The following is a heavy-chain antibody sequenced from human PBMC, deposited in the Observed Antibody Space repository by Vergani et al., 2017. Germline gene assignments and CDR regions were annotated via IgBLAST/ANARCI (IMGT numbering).Heavy chain of an antibody. D-gene: IGHD3-10*01. CDR1: GFSFSSHA. CDR3: AKAGSVTSGSLQYNFYMDV. V-gene: IGHV3-30*04. CDR2: ISNDGSKK. Sequence: QVQLAESGGGRVQPGRSLRLSCAASGFSFSSHAIHWVRQAPGKGLEWVAVISNDGSKKYYADSVQGRFTISRDNSKTTLDLQMNSLRTQDTAVYYCAKAGSVTSGSLQYNFYMDVWGKGTTVTVS. J-gene: IGHJ6*03.